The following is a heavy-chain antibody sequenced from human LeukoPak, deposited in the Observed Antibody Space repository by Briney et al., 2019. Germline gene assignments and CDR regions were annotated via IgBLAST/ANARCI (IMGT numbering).Heavy chain of an antibody. CDR2: ISGSGATT. CDR3: ARACALWYGDYPCYFDY. Sequence: GGSLRLSCAASGFIFTSYAMSWVRHTPGKGLEWVSGISGSGATTYYADSVKGRFTISRDNAKNSLYLQMDSLRAEDTAVYYCARACALWYGDYPCYFDYWGQGTLVTVSS. CDR1: GFIFTSYA. V-gene: IGHV3-23*01. D-gene: IGHD4-17*01. J-gene: IGHJ4*02.